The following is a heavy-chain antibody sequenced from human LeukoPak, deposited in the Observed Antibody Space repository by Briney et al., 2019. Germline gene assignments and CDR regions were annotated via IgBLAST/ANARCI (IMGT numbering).Heavy chain of an antibody. J-gene: IGHJ4*02. D-gene: IGHD2/OR15-2a*01. CDR2: IYYSGST. CDR1: GGSISSYY. Sequence: SETLSLTCTVSGGSISSYYWSWIRQPPGKGLEWIGYIYYSGSTNYNPSLKSRVTISVDTSKNQFSLKLSSVTAADTAVYYCARHGVFYYFDYWGQGTLVTVSS. V-gene: IGHV4-59*08. CDR3: ARHGVFYYFDY.